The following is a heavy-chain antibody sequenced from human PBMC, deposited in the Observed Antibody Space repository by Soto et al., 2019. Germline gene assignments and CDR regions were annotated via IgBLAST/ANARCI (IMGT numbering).Heavy chain of an antibody. D-gene: IGHD6-19*01. J-gene: IGHJ4*02. Sequence: QVQLVQSGAEVKKPGASVKVSCTASGYPLTSNYIHWVRQAPGEGLEWMGKINPSGGTTRYGQKFQGRVTMTRDTSTSTVYMEMSSLRSEDTAVYYCARGEPHSSGWNVDYWGQGTLVIVSP. V-gene: IGHV1-46*01. CDR3: ARGEPHSSGWNVDY. CDR2: INPSGGTT. CDR1: GYPLTSNY.